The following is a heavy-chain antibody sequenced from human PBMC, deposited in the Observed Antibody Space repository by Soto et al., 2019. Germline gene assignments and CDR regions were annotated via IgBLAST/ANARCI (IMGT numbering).Heavy chain of an antibody. D-gene: IGHD3-22*01. Sequence: SETLSLTCTVSGGSVSSGSYYWSWIRQPPGKGLEWIGYIYYSGIPLIHPSLESRVALSLDTSKNQFSLTLSSVTAADTAIYYCASQDYDKSVYYFDYWGRGTLVTVSS. CDR3: ASQDYDKSVYYFDY. V-gene: IGHV4-61*01. J-gene: IGHJ4*02. CDR2: IYYSGIP. CDR1: GGSVSSGSYY.